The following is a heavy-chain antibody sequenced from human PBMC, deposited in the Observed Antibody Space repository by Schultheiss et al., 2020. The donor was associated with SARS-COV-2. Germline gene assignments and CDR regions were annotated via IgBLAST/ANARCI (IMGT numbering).Heavy chain of an antibody. CDR1: GGSISSSNW. V-gene: IGHV4-4*02. Sequence: SETLSLTCAVSGGSISSSNWWSWVRQPPGKGLEWIGEINHSGSTNYNPSLKSRVTISVDTSKNQFSLKLSSVTAADTAVYYCAGSIAAAGIDWFDPWGQGTLVTVSS. J-gene: IGHJ5*02. CDR3: AGSIAAAGIDWFDP. D-gene: IGHD6-13*01. CDR2: INHSGST.